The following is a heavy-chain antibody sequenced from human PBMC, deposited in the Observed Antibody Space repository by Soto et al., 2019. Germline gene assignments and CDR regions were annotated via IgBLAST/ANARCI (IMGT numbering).Heavy chain of an antibody. CDR2: ISLYSDGT. CDR1: GYTFSNYG. D-gene: IGHD2-2*01. J-gene: IGHJ5*02. Sequence: QVQLVQSGGEVKRPGASVKVSCKTSGYTFSNYGITWVRQAPGQPLEWLGWISLYSDGTNYAQKFQGRVSMTTATSTTTADMELRSLRTNDTAVYYCARVVPGAEAWFGPWRQVTQVTVAS. CDR3: ARVVPGAEAWFGP. V-gene: IGHV1-18*01.